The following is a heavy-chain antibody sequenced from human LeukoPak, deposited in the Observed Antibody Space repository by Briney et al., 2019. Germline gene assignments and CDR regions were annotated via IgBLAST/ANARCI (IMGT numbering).Heavy chain of an antibody. D-gene: IGHD2-15*01. V-gene: IGHV1-3*01. CDR2: INAGNGNT. CDR3: ARRLGYCSGGSCGTGGWFDP. CDR1: GYTFTDYA. Sequence: ASVKVSCTASGYTFTDYALHWVRQAPGQRLEWMGWINAGNGNTKYSQKFQGRVTITRDTSASTAYMELSSPRSEDTAVYYCARRLGYCSGGSCGTGGWFDPWGQGALVTVSS. J-gene: IGHJ5*02.